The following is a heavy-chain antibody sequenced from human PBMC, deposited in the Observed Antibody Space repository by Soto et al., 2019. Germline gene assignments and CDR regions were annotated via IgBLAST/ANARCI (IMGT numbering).Heavy chain of an antibody. D-gene: IGHD2-21*01. CDR1: GGSISSSSYY. V-gene: IGHV4-39*07. Sequence: SETLSLTCTVSGGSISSSSYYWGGIRQPPGKGLEWIGGVYYSGSTYYNPSLKSRVTISVDTSNNQFSLKMNSVTAADTAVYYCARVGRGIGWLGPWGQRTQVTVSS. CDR2: VYYSGST. CDR3: ARVGRGIGWLGP. J-gene: IGHJ5*02.